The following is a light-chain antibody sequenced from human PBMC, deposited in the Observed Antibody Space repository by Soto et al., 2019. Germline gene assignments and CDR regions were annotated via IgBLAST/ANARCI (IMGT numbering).Light chain of an antibody. CDR2: WAS. CDR1: QSVLYSSNNKNY. V-gene: IGKV4-1*01. Sequence: DIVMTQSPDSLAVSLGERATINCKSSQSVLYSSNNKNYLAWYQQKPGQPPKLLIYWASTRESGVPDRFSGSGSGTDFTLTISSLQAEDVAVYYCQQYYSTPPSLGQGTKVDIK. CDR3: QQYYSTPPS. J-gene: IGKJ1*01.